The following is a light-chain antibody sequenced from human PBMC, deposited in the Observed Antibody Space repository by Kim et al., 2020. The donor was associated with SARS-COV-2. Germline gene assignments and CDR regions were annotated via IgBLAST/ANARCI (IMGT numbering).Light chain of an antibody. V-gene: IGLV3-1*01. CDR3: QTWDSTTGV. Sequence: SSELTQPPSVSVSPGQTASITCSGDELGSKYASWYQQRPGQSPVMVIYQDNKRPSGIPDRFSGSNSGNTATLTISGTQAMDEADYYCQTWDSTTGVFGGGTQLTVL. J-gene: IGLJ3*02. CDR2: QDN. CDR1: ELGSKY.